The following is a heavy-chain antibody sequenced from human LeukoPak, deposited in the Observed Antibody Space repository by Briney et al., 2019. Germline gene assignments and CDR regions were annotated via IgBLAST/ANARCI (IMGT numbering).Heavy chain of an antibody. CDR3: AREIHYYDSSGYWAAFDI. J-gene: IGHJ3*02. D-gene: IGHD3-22*01. V-gene: IGHV3-53*01. CDR2: IYSGGST. CDR1: GFTVSSNY. Sequence: GGSLRLSCAASGFTVSSNYMSWVRQAPGKGLKWVSVIYSGGSTYYADSVKGRFTISRDNSKNTLYLQMNSLRAEDTAVYYYAREIHYYDSSGYWAAFDIWGQGTMVTVSS.